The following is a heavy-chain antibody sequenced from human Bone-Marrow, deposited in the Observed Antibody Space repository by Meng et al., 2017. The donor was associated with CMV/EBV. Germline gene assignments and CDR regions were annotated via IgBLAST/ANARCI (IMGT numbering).Heavy chain of an antibody. J-gene: IGHJ4*02. V-gene: IGHV3-7*01. D-gene: IGHD2-15*01. CDR2: IKQDGSEK. CDR3: VKERLTRSHSSFDS. CDR1: GFTFSSYW. Sequence: GESLKISCAASGFTFSSYWMSWVRQAPGKGLEWVANIKQDGSEKYYVDSVKGRFTISRDNAKNSLYLQMNSLRAEDTAVYYCVKERLTRSHSSFDSWGQGTLVTVSS.